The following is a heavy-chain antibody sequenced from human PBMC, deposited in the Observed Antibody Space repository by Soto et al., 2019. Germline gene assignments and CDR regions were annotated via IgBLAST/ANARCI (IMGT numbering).Heavy chain of an antibody. CDR3: AHRPRDGYLFDF. D-gene: IGHD5-18*01. J-gene: IGHJ4*02. CDR1: GFSLSTSGVG. CDR2: IYWNDDK. Sequence: QITLKESGPTLVKPTQTLTLTCTFSGFSLSTSGVGVGWIRQPPGKALEWLALIYWNDDKRYSPSLKTRLTITKDTSKNQVVLTMTNMDPVDTATYYCAHRPRDGYLFDFWGQGTLVTVSS. V-gene: IGHV2-5*01.